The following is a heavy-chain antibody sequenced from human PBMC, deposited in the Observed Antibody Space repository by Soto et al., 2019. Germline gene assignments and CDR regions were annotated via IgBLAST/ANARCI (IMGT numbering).Heavy chain of an antibody. Sequence: GGSLRLSCAASGFTFSNDAMSWVRQAPGKGLEWVSAISGSGYYTYYADSVKGRFTISRDNSKNTLYLQMNSLTAEDTAVYHCAKDMRSGSGWFSDPVGYWGQGTLVTVSS. V-gene: IGHV3-23*01. CDR2: ISGSGYYT. J-gene: IGHJ4*02. CDR1: GFTFSNDA. CDR3: AKDMRSGSGWFSDPVGY. D-gene: IGHD6-19*01.